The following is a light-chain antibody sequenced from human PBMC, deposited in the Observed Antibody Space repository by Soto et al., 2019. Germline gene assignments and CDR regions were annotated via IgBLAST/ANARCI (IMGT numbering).Light chain of an antibody. CDR2: AAS. CDR3: LQDYNYPYT. V-gene: IGKV1-6*01. J-gene: IGKJ1*01. Sequence: AIQMTQSPSSLSASVGDRVTITCRASQRISNDLGWYQQKPGKAPKILIYAASSLQSGVPSRFRGSGSGTDFTLTISRLQPEDFETYYCLQDYNYPYTFGQGTKVDIK. CDR1: QRISND.